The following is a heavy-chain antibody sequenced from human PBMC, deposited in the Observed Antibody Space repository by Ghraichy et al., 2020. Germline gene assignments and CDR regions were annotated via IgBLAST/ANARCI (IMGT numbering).Heavy chain of an antibody. CDR3: AKDLVGATTQPDY. Sequence: GGSLRLSCAASGFTFSSYGMHWVRQAPGKGLEWVAGISYDGSNKYYADSVKGRFTISRDNSKNTLYLQMNSLRAEDTAVYYCAKDLVGATTQPDYWGQGTLVTVSS. CDR2: ISYDGSNK. J-gene: IGHJ4*02. V-gene: IGHV3-30*18. CDR1: GFTFSSYG. D-gene: IGHD1-26*01.